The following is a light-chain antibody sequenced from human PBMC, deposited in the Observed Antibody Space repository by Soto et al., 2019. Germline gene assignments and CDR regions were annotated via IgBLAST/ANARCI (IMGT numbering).Light chain of an antibody. CDR2: DVS. V-gene: IGLV2-11*01. CDR1: SSDVGGYNY. CDR3: CSYAGTYTPWV. J-gene: IGLJ3*02. Sequence: QSVLTQPRSVSGSPGQSVTISCTGTSSDVGGYNYVSWYQQYPGKAPKLIIYDVSKRPSGVPDRFSGSKSGNTASLTISGLQAEDEADYYCCSYAGTYTPWVFGGGTKVTVL.